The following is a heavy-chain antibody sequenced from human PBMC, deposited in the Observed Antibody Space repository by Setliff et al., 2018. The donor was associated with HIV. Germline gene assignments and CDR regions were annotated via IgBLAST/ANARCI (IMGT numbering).Heavy chain of an antibody. V-gene: IGHV1-18*01. CDR1: GYTFTSYG. J-gene: IGHJ1*01. CDR3: ARDSEEWELLVYFQH. D-gene: IGHD1-26*01. Sequence: GASVKVSCKASGYTFTSYGISWVRQAPGQGLEWMGWISAANGDTNFAQKFQGRVTMTTDTLTSTAYMELRSLRSDDTAVYYCARDSEEWELLVYFQHWGQGTLVTVSS. CDR2: ISAANGDT.